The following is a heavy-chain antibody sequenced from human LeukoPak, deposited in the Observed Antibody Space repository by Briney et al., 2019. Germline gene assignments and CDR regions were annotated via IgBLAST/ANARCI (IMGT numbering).Heavy chain of an antibody. Sequence: ASVKVSCKASGGTFSSYAISWVRQAPGQGLEWMGWISAFNGNTNYAQKFQGRVTMTTDTSTSTANMELRSLRSDDTAVYYCARDDILTAYYPFDYWGQGTLVTVSS. CDR2: ISAFNGNT. J-gene: IGHJ4*02. V-gene: IGHV1-18*01. D-gene: IGHD3-9*01. CDR1: GGTFSSYA. CDR3: ARDDILTAYYPFDY.